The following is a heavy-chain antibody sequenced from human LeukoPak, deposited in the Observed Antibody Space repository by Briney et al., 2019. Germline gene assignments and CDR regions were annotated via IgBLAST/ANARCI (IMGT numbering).Heavy chain of an antibody. CDR3: ARRRTTFVEVPAALNWFDP. CDR2: INHSGST. CDR1: GGSFSGYY. J-gene: IGHJ5*02. V-gene: IGHV4-34*01. Sequence: PSETLSLTCAVCGGSFSGYYWSWIRQPPGKGLEWIGEINHSGSTNYNPSLKSRVTISVDTSKNQFSLKLSSVTAADTAVYYCARRRTTFVEVPAALNWFDPWGQGTLVTVSS. D-gene: IGHD2-2*01.